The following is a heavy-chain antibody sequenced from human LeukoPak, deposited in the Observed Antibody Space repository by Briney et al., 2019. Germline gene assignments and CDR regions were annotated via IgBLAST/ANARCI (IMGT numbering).Heavy chain of an antibody. CDR3: ARDGWKLGYTGAPGPDP. Sequence: GASVKVSCKASGYTFTSYYMHWVRQAPGQGLEWMGIINPSGGSTSYAQKLQGRVTMTTDTSTSTAYMELRSLRSDDTAVYYCARDGWKLGYTGAPGPDPWGQGTLVTVSS. CDR2: INPSGGST. V-gene: IGHV1-46*01. CDR1: GYTFTSYY. D-gene: IGHD5-24*01. J-gene: IGHJ5*02.